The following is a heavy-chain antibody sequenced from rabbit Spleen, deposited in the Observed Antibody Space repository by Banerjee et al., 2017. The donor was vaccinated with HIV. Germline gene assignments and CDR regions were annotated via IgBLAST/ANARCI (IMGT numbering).Heavy chain of an antibody. D-gene: IGHD1-1*01. CDR2: IYAGSSGDT. J-gene: IGHJ4*01. CDR1: GFSFSSSYW. CDR3: ARGAGISVYWVYFHL. Sequence: QEQLEESGGDLVKPEGSLTLTCTASGFSFSSSYWICWVRQAPGKGLEWIACIYAGSSGDTYYASWAKGRFTISKTSSTTVTLQMTSLTAADTATYFCARGAGISVYWVYFHLWGPGTLVTVS. V-gene: IGHV1S45*01.